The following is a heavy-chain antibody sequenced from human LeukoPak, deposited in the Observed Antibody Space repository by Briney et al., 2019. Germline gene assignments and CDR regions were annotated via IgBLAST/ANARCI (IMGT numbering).Heavy chain of an antibody. Sequence: SETLSLTCTVSGGSVGSDNSYWNWIRQPAWKGLEWIGRIYADGSSTYNPSLKSRVTILIDTSKNQFSLRLSSMTAADTAVYYCARGRWFDPWGQGTLVTVSS. CDR2: IYADGSS. V-gene: IGHV4-61*02. J-gene: IGHJ5*02. CDR1: GGSVGSDNSY. CDR3: ARGRWFDP.